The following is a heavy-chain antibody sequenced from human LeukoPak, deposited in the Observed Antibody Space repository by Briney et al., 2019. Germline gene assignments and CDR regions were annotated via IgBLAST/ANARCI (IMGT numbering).Heavy chain of an antibody. CDR2: LKHDGSER. CDR1: GFTFSTYW. J-gene: IGHJ5*02. Sequence: GGSLRLSCAASGFTFSTYWMSWARQPPGKGLEWVANLKHDGSERYYVDSVKGRFTISRDNAKNSLYLQMNSLRAEDTAVYYCARGTSMSPNWFDPWGQGTLVTVSS. CDR3: ARGTSMSPNWFDP. D-gene: IGHD5/OR15-5a*01. V-gene: IGHV3-7*01.